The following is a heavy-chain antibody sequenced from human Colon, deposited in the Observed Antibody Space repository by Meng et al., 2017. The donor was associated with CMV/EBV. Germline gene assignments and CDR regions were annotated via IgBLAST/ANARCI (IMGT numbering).Heavy chain of an antibody. CDR3: AKGSFGSGIG. V-gene: IGHV3-23*01. D-gene: IGHD3-10*01. CDR1: GFTFSGYA. J-gene: IGHJ4*02. CDR2: IRSSGGRT. Sequence: LSCAASGFTFSGYAMTWVRQPPGKGLEWVSGIRSSGGRTYYADSVKGRFTISRDNSKKTLYLQMNSLRAEDTAVYYCAKGSFGSGIGWGQGTLVTVSS.